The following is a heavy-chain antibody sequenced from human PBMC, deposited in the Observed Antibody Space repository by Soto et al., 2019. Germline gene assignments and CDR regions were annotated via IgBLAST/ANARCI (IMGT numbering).Heavy chain of an antibody. CDR2: INNSGST. Sequence: PWETLSLTCAVYVVSFSGYYWSCIRQPPGKGLEWIGEINNSGSTNYNPSLKSRVSISVGTSNNQFSLRLSSVTAADTAVYYCARGRGDGYNQHWYFDLWGRGTLVIVSS. CDR1: VVSFSGYY. J-gene: IGHJ2*01. V-gene: IGHV4-34*01. D-gene: IGHD3-10*01. CDR3: ARGRGDGYNQHWYFDL.